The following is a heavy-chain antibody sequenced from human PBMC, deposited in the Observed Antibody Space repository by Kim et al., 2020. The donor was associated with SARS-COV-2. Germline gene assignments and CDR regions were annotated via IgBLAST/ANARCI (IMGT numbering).Heavy chain of an antibody. V-gene: IGHV3-74*01. CDR3: AGSKGPHGWFDP. Sequence: YADSVKGRFTISRDSATNTLFLQMNSLRVEDTGVYYCAGSKGPHGWFDPWGQGALVTVSS. J-gene: IGHJ5*02. D-gene: IGHD4-17*01.